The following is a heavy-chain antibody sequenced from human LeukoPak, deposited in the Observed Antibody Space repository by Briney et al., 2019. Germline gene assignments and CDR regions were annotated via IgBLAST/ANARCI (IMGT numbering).Heavy chain of an antibody. J-gene: IGHJ4*02. CDR1: GYTFTSYG. CDR2: ISAYNGNT. Sequence: ASVKVSCKASGYTFTSYGISWVRQAPGQGLEWMGWISAYNGNTNYAQKLQGRVTITTDTSTSTAYMELRSLRSDDTAVYYCARGGRASIAAAGPRDYWGQGTLVTVSS. D-gene: IGHD6-13*01. CDR3: ARGGRASIAAAGPRDY. V-gene: IGHV1-18*04.